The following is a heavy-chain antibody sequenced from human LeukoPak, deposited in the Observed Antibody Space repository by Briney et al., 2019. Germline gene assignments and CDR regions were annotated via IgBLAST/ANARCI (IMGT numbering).Heavy chain of an antibody. D-gene: IGHD3-22*01. CDR3: ARDFPTDSSGYPDAFDI. Sequence: GGSLRLSCAASGFTFSSYGMHWVRQAPGKGLEWVAVISYDGSNKYYADSVKGRFTISRDNSKNTLYLQMNSLRAEDTAVYYCARDFPTDSSGYPDAFDIWGQGTMVTVSS. V-gene: IGHV3-30*03. CDR2: ISYDGSNK. CDR1: GFTFSSYG. J-gene: IGHJ3*02.